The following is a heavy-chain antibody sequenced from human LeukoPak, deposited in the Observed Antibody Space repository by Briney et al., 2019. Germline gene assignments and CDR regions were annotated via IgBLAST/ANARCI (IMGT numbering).Heavy chain of an antibody. CDR2: IYYSGCT. J-gene: IGHJ4*02. CDR3: ARTLYGDYDMDY. Sequence: PSETLSLTCTVSGGSISSYYWSWIRQPPGKGLECIGYIYYSGCTNYNPSLKSRVTISVDTSKNQFSLKLSSVTAADTAVYYCARTLYGDYDMDYWGQGTLVTVSS. D-gene: IGHD4-17*01. V-gene: IGHV4-59*01. CDR1: GGSISSYY.